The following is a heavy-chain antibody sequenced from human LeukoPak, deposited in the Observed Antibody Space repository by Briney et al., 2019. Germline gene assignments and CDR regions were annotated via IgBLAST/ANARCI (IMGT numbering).Heavy chain of an antibody. D-gene: IGHD3-22*01. V-gene: IGHV1-18*01. CDR3: ARVGETYYYDSSGPYDYFDY. Sequence: RWASVKVSCKASGYTFTSYGISWVRQAPGQGLEWMGWISAYNGNTNYAQKLQGRVTMTTDTSTSTAYMELRSLRSDDTAVYYCARVGETYYYDSSGPYDYFDYWGQGTLVTVSS. J-gene: IGHJ4*02. CDR1: GYTFTSYG. CDR2: ISAYNGNT.